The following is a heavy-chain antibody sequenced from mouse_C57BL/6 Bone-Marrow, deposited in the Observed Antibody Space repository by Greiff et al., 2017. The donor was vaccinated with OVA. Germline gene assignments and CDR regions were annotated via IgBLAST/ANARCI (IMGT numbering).Heavy chain of an antibody. D-gene: IGHD2-5*01. CDR3: ARLGSNFSWFAY. V-gene: IGHV1-76*01. Sequence: QVQLQQSGAELVRPGASVKLSCKASGYTFTDYYINWVKQRPGQGLAWIARIYPGSGNTYYNEKFKGKATLTAEKSSSTAYMQLSSLTSEDSAVYFCARLGSNFSWFAYWGQGTLVTVSA. CDR1: GYTFTDYY. CDR2: IYPGSGNT. J-gene: IGHJ3*01.